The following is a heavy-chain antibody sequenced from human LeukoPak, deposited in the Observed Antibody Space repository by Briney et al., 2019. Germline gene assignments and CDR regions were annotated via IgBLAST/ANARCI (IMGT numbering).Heavy chain of an antibody. V-gene: IGHV4-39*01. CDR3: ARQPDYYDSSGYYYGAFDI. D-gene: IGHD3-22*01. Sequence: PSETVSLTCTVSGGSISSSSYYWGWIRQPPGKGLEWIGSIYYSGSTYYNPSLKSRVTISVDTSKNQFSLKLSSVTAADTAVYYCARQPDYYDSSGYYYGAFDIWGQGTMVTVSS. CDR2: IYYSGST. CDR1: GGSISSSSYY. J-gene: IGHJ3*02.